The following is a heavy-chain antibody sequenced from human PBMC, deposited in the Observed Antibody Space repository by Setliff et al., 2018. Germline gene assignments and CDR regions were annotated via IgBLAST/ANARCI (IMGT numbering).Heavy chain of an antibody. D-gene: IGHD3-10*01. CDR1: GGSIGPHY. CDR3: ARDRSTVIRGVTSFSYYYMDV. V-gene: IGHV4-59*11. CDR2: IFYSDTA. J-gene: IGHJ6*03. Sequence: KSSETLSLTCTVSGGSIGPHYWSWIRQAPGKGLEWIGHIFYSDTAKYNPSLESRAAISVDSSKNQFSLKLRSVTAADTAVYYCARDRSTVIRGVTSFSYYYMDVWGGGTTVTVSS.